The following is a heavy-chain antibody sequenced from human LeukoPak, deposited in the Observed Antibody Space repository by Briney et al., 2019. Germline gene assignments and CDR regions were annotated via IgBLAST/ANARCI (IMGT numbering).Heavy chain of an antibody. D-gene: IGHD2-2*01. J-gene: IGHJ5*02. CDR2: ISGSGGST. Sequence: TGGSLRLSCTASGFTFSSYAMSWVRQAPGKGLEWVSAISGSGGSTYYADSVKGPFTISRDNSKNTLYVQMNSLRADDTAVYYCARGAPVGSTSFNWFDPWGQGTLVTVSS. CDR3: ARGAPVGSTSFNWFDP. V-gene: IGHV3-23*01. CDR1: GFTFSSYA.